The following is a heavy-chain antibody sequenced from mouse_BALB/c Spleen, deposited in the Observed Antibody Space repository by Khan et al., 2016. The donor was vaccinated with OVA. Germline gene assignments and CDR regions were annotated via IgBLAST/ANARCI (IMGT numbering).Heavy chain of an antibody. D-gene: IGHD1-1*01. CDR2: INPSTDYT. Sequence: QVQLQQSGAELAKPGASVKMSCKASGYTFTSYWMHWVKQRPGQGLEWIGYINPSTDYTEYNQKFKDKATLTVDKSSSTAYMQLTSLTSEASAVSYCVNHGSSSAWFTNWGQGTLVTVSA. CDR1: GYTFTSYW. CDR3: VNHGSSSAWFTN. J-gene: IGHJ3*01. V-gene: IGHV1-7*01.